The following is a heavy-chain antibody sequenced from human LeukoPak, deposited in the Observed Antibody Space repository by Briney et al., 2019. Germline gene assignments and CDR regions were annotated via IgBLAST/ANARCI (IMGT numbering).Heavy chain of an antibody. Sequence: GESLKISCKGSGYSFTSYWIGWVRQMPGKGLEWMGIIYPGDSDTRYSPSFQGQVTISADKSISTAYLQWSSLRAEDTAVYYCTKDLGWIQFGYWGQGTLVTVSS. V-gene: IGHV5-51*01. J-gene: IGHJ4*02. D-gene: IGHD5-18*01. CDR2: IYPGDSDT. CDR3: TKDLGWIQFGY. CDR1: GYSFTSYW.